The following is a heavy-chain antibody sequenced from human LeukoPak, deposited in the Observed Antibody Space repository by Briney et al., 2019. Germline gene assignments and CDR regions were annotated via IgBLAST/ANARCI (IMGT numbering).Heavy chain of an antibody. CDR2: ISSSGSTI. D-gene: IGHD1-14*01. J-gene: IGHJ4*02. CDR3: ARDPETKANPSSYFDY. V-gene: IGHV3-11*01. CDR1: GFTFSDYY. Sequence: GSLRLSCAASGFTFSDYYMSWIRQAPGKGLEWVSYISSSGSTIYYADSVKGRFTISRDNAKNSLYLQMNSLRAEDTAVYYCARDPETKANPSSYFDYWGQGTLVTVSS.